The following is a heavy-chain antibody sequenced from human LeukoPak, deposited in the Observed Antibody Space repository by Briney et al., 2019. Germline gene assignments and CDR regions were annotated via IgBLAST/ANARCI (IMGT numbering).Heavy chain of an antibody. D-gene: IGHD3-3*01. V-gene: IGHV3-21*01. CDR3: ARDLRGDYDFWSGRFPID. J-gene: IGHJ4*02. Sequence: GGSLRLSCAASGFTFSSYSMNWVRQAPGKGLEWVPSISSSSSYIYYADSVKGRFTISRDNSKDTLYLEMHSLIREDTAVYYCARDLRGDYDFWSGRFPIDWGRGTLVTVPS. CDR1: GFTFSSYS. CDR2: ISSSSSYI.